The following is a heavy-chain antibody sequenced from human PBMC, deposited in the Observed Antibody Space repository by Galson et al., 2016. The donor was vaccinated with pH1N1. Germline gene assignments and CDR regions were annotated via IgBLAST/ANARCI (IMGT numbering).Heavy chain of an antibody. CDR1: AGSISRVYSY. D-gene: IGHD1-26*01. V-gene: IGHV4-30-4*01. CDR3: ARGIRGNFPDRTYYFDS. Sequence: TLSLTCTVSAGSISRVYSYWHWIHQPPGKGLESIAEIYESKTTYNNLSLTGGGTISVDTSKSQFSLRLTSVTAADAAVYYCARGIRGNFPDRTYYFDSWGQGTLVTVSS. J-gene: IGHJ4*01. CDR2: IYESKTT.